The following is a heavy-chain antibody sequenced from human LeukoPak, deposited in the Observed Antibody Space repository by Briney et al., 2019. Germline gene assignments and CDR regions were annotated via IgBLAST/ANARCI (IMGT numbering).Heavy chain of an antibody. CDR3: ARADYYGSGSYYNVEDY. J-gene: IGHJ4*02. V-gene: IGHV1-69*06. CDR2: IIPIFGTA. CDR1: GGTFIIYA. Sequence: ASVKVSFKASGGTFIIYAISWVRQAPGQGLEWMGGIIPIFGTANYAQKFQGRVTITADKSTSTAYMELSSLRSEDTAVYYCARADYYGSGSYYNVEDYWGQGTLVTVSS. D-gene: IGHD3-10*01.